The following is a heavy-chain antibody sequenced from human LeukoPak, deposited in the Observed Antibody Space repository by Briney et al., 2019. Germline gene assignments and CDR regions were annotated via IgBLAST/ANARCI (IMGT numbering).Heavy chain of an antibody. CDR1: GGSISCDY. Sequence: SETLSLTCTVSGGSISCDYWSWIRQSLQGLEWIRYIYYSGSPNYNPSLKSRVTISVDTSKNQFSLKLSSVTAADTAVYSCARYPMTCCSSSSCTDYWGQGTLVTVSS. CDR2: IYYSGSP. D-gene: IGHD2-2*01. V-gene: IGHV4-59*08. J-gene: IGHJ4*02. CDR3: ARYPMTCCSSSSCTDY.